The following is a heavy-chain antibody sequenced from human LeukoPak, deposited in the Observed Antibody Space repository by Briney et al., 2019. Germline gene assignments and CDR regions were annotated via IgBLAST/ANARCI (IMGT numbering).Heavy chain of an antibody. V-gene: IGHV3-33*08. CDR3: ARARGVSSSFHYYYGMDV. J-gene: IGHJ6*02. CDR1: GITFTSYN. Sequence: GGTLRLSCAASGITFTSYNMDWVRQAPGKGLEWVAVIWYDGSNKYYADSVKGRFTISRDNSKNTLYLQMNSLRAEDTAVYYCARARGVSSSFHYYYGMDVWGQGTTVTVSS. CDR2: IWYDGSNK. D-gene: IGHD6-6*01.